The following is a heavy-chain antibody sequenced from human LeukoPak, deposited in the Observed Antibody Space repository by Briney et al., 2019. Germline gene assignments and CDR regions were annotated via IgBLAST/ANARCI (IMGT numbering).Heavy chain of an antibody. CDR2: IWYDGSNE. CDR3: AGDSTSDAFDI. V-gene: IGHV3-33*01. D-gene: IGHD2-2*01. Sequence: PGRSLRLSCAASGFTFSSYGMHWVRQAPGKGLEWVAVIWYDGSNEYYADSVKGRFTISRDNSKNTLYLQMNSLRAEDTAVYHCAGDSTSDAFDIWGQGTMVTVSS. CDR1: GFTFSSYG. J-gene: IGHJ3*02.